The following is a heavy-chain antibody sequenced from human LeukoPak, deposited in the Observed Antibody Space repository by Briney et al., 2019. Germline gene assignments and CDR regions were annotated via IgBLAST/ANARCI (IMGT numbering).Heavy chain of an antibody. CDR2: IYTSGST. CDR1: GGSISSGSYY. CDR3: ARERRRGYDILTGYSVSYYFDY. Sequence: SETLSLTCTVSGGSISSGSYYWSWLPQPAGKGLEWIGRIYTSGSTNYNPSLKSRVTISVDTSKNQFSLKLSSVTAADTAVYYCARERRRGYDILTGYSVSYYFDYWGQGTLVTVSS. D-gene: IGHD3-9*01. J-gene: IGHJ4*02. V-gene: IGHV4-61*02.